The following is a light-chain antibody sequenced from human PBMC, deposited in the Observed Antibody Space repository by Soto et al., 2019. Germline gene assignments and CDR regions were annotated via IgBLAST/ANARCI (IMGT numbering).Light chain of an antibody. CDR2: DAS. CDR1: QSISSW. CDR3: QQYNSYPRT. V-gene: IGKV1-5*01. Sequence: DIQMTQSPSTLSASVGDRVTITCRASQSISSWLAWYQHKPGKAPKFLIYDASTLQSGVPSRFRGSGSGTEFTLTISSLQPDDSGTYYCQQYNSYPRTLGQGTKVDIK. J-gene: IGKJ1*01.